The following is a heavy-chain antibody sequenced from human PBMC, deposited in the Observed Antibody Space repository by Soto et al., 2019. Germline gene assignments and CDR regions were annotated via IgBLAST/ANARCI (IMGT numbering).Heavy chain of an antibody. CDR2: IIPIFGTA. J-gene: IGHJ2*01. CDR1: GGTFSSYT. D-gene: IGHD5-12*01. V-gene: IGHV1-69*12. CDR3: ARGNHRWLQLWYFDL. Sequence: QVQLVQSGAEVKKPGSSVTVSCKASGGTFSSYTISWVRQAPGQGLEWMGGIIPIFGTANYAQKFQGRVTIXXDXPXXTAYMGLSSLRSEDTAVYYCARGNHRWLQLWYFDLWGRGTLVTVSS.